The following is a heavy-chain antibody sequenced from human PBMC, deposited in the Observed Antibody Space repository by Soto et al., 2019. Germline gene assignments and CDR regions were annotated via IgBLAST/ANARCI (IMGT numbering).Heavy chain of an antibody. CDR3: AKDRERRRAADGTVLEYYYSGMDV. D-gene: IGHD6-13*01. J-gene: IGHJ6*02. CDR2: TSWNSGSI. V-gene: IGHV3-9*01. CDR1: GFTFANYS. Sequence: GGCMRLSCAASGFTFANYSMHWVRQAPGEGLEWVSGTSWNSGSIVYADSVKGRFTISRGNAKHSLYLQMNRLRAEDTGLYYRAKDRERRRAADGTVLEYYYSGMDVWGQGTTVTVSS.